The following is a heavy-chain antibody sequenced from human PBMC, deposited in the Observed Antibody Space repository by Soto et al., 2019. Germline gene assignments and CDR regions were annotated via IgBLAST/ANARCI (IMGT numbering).Heavy chain of an antibody. J-gene: IGHJ4*02. V-gene: IGHV1-3*01. CDR1: GYTFTSYA. CDR2: MNAGNGNT. CDR3: ARVSGWYYFDY. D-gene: IGHD6-19*01. Sequence: QVQLVQSGAEVKKPGASVKVSCKASGYTFTSYAMHWVRQAPGQRLEWMAWMNAGNGNTKYSQKFQGRVTITRDTSASTAYMELSSLRSEGTAVYYCARVSGWYYFDYWGQGTLVTVSS.